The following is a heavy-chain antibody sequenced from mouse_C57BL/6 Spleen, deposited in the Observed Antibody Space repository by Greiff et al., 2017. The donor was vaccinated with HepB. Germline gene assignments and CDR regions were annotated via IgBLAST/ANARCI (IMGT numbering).Heavy chain of an antibody. D-gene: IGHD1-1*01. CDR1: GYAFSSYW. V-gene: IGHV1-80*01. CDR2: IYPGDGDT. Sequence: QVHVKQSGAELVKPGASVKISCKASGYAFSSYWMNWVKQRPGKGLEWIGQIYPGDGDTNYNGKFKGKATLTADKSSSTAYMQLSSLTSEDSAVYFCARVTTVVATRYFDVWGTGTTVTVSS. J-gene: IGHJ1*03. CDR3: ARVTTVVATRYFDV.